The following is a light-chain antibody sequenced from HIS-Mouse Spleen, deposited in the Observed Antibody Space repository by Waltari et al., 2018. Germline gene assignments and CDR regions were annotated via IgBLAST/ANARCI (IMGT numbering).Light chain of an antibody. CDR1: SSDVGGYNY. V-gene: IGLV2-14*03. CDR2: AVS. CDR3: SSYTSSSFNVV. Sequence: QSALTQPASVSGSPGQSITISCTGTSSDVGGYNYVSWYQQHPGKAPKLLIYAVSNRPSGFSTRFSGSRSGNTASLTISVLQAEDEADYYCSSYTSSSFNVVFGGGTKLTVL. J-gene: IGLJ2*01.